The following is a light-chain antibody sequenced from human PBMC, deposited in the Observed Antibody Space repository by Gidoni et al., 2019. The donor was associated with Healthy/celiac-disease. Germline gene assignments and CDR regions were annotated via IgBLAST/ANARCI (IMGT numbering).Light chain of an antibody. CDR2: DAS. CDR1: QSVSSY. Sequence: EIVLPQSLATLSLSPGERATLSCRASQSVSSYLAWYQQKPGQAPRLLIYDASNRATGIPARFSGSGSGTDFTLTISSLEPEDVAVYYCQQRSNWPLTFGGXTKVEIK. J-gene: IGKJ4*01. CDR3: QQRSNWPLT. V-gene: IGKV3-11*01.